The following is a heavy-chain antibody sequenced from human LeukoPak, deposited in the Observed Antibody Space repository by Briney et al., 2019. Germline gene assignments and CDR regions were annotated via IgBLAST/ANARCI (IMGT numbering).Heavy chain of an antibody. V-gene: IGHV1-69*04. D-gene: IGHD3-3*01. CDR2: IIPILGIA. CDR3: ARESGGDYDFWSGYTNHNWFDP. J-gene: IGHJ5*02. Sequence: SVKVSCKASGGTFSSYAISWVRQAPGQGLEWMGRIIPILGIANYAQKFQGRVTITADKSTSTAYMGLSSLRSEDTAVYYCARESGGDYDFWSGYTNHNWFDPWGQGTLVTVSS. CDR1: GGTFSSYA.